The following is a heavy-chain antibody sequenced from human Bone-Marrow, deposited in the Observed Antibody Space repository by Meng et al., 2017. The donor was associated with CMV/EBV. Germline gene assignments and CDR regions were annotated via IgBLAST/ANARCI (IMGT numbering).Heavy chain of an antibody. CDR3: ARVKGATGPAYYFDH. V-gene: IGHV4-39*07. CDR2: FYYSGTT. D-gene: IGHD1-26*01. Sequence: SETLSLTCTVSGGSISSSSYHWGWIRQPPGRGLEWIGSFYYSGTTYYNPSLKSRVTISVDTSKNQFSLKLSSVTAADTAVYYCARVKGATGPAYYFDHWGQGALVTVSS. CDR1: GGSISSSSYH. J-gene: IGHJ4*02.